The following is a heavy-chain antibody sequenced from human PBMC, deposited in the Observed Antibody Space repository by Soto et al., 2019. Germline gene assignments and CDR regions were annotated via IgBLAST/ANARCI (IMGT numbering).Heavy chain of an antibody. CDR3: ARLVYYYDSSGSSPFDY. D-gene: IGHD3-22*01. Sequence: GASVKVSCKASGYTFTSYGISWVRQAPGQGLEWMGWISAYNGNTNYAQKLQGRVTMTTDTSTSTAYMELRSLRSDDTAVYYCARLVYYYDSSGSSPFDYWGQGPLVTVSS. CDR1: GYTFTSYG. CDR2: ISAYNGNT. J-gene: IGHJ4*02. V-gene: IGHV1-18*01.